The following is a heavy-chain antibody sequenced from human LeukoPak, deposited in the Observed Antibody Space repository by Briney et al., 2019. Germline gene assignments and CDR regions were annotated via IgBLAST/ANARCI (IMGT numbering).Heavy chain of an antibody. Sequence: GASLRLSCVASGFTLTNYDITWVRKPPGKGLEYVSIIRSEGSTFYAGSVKGHFSISRDISQNTVFLQMNSLRVEDTAMYFCAKKLPGASYYFDFWGEGTLVTVSS. D-gene: IGHD7-27*01. CDR1: GFTLTNYD. J-gene: IGHJ4*02. CDR3: AKKLPGASYYFDF. V-gene: IGHV3-23*01. CDR2: IRSEGST.